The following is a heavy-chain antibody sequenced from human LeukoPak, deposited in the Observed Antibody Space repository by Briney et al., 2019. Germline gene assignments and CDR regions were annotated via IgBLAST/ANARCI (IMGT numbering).Heavy chain of an antibody. J-gene: IGHJ4*02. Sequence: GGSLRLSCAASGFSFRIYAMSWVRQAPGKGLEWVSVISDSGGSRYHADSVKGRFTISRDNSKNTLYLQMNSLRAEDTAVYYCAKRVDSSGYYYLPYFDYWGQGTLVTVSS. CDR2: ISDSGGSR. V-gene: IGHV3-23*01. CDR3: AKRVDSSGYYYLPYFDY. D-gene: IGHD3-22*01. CDR1: GFSFRIYA.